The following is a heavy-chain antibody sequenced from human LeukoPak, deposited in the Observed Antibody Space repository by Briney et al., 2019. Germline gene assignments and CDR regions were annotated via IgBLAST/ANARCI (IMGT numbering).Heavy chain of an antibody. D-gene: IGHD2-8*01. CDR3: ATLGVPFGY. J-gene: IGHJ4*02. Sequence: GSSVQVSCKASGGTFSSYAISWVRQAPGQGLEWMGWINPNSGGTNYAQTFQGRVTMTRDTSISTAYMELSRMRSDDTAVYYCATLGVPFGYWGQGTLVTVSS. CDR1: GGTFSSYA. V-gene: IGHV1-2*02. CDR2: INPNSGGT.